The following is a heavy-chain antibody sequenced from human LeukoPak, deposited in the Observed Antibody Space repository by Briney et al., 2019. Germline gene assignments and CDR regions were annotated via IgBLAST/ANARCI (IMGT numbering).Heavy chain of an antibody. CDR2: IYYSGST. V-gene: IGHV4-31*03. CDR1: GGTISSGGYY. Sequence: PSETLSLTCTDSGGTISSGGYYWSWIRQHPGKGLEWIGYIYYSGSTYYNPSLRSRVTISLDTSKNQFSLKLTSVTAADTAVYYCARGSNWNYGSPFDYWGEGTLVTVSS. CDR3: ARGSNWNYGSPFDY. J-gene: IGHJ4*02. D-gene: IGHD1-7*01.